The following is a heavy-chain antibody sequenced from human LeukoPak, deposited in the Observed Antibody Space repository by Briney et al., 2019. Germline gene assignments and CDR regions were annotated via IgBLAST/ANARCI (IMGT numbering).Heavy chain of an antibody. CDR1: GASISNYY. CDR3: GRGGGSWAIDY. D-gene: IGHD3-16*01. CDR2: MYSSGST. Sequence: PSETLSLTCTVSGASISNYYWSWIRQPPGKGLEWIGYMYSSGSTNYNPSLKSRVTISIDTSKNQLSLKLTSVTAADTAVYFCGRGGGSWAIDYWSQGTLVTVSS. V-gene: IGHV4-59*01. J-gene: IGHJ4*02.